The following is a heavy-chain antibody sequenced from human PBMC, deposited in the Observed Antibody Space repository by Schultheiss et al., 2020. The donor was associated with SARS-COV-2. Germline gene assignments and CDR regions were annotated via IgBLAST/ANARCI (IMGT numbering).Heavy chain of an antibody. V-gene: IGHV3-30*01. D-gene: IGHD3-22*01. CDR3: ARGQYDSSGYYHF. CDR2: ISYDGSNK. CDR1: GFTFSSYA. J-gene: IGHJ4*02. Sequence: GGSLRLSCAASGFTFSSYAMHWVRQAPGKGLEWVAVISYDGSNKYYADSVKGRFTISRDNSKNTLYLQINSLRAEDTAVYYCARGQYDSSGYYHFWGQGTLVTVSS.